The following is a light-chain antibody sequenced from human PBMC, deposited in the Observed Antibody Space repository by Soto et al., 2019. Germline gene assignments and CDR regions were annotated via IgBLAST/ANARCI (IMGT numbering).Light chain of an antibody. Sequence: DIVMTQSPDSLAVSLGERATINCKSSQTVLYSSTNKDYLAWYQHKPGHPPKLLIYWASTRESGVPDRFSGSRSGTDFTLTISSLQAEDVAVYYCQQYYSIPYTFGQGTKLEIK. CDR2: WAS. CDR1: QTVLYSSTNKDY. J-gene: IGKJ2*01. CDR3: QQYYSIPYT. V-gene: IGKV4-1*01.